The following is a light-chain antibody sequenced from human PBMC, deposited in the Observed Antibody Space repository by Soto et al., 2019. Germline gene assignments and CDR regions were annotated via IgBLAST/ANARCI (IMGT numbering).Light chain of an antibody. CDR2: GAS. Sequence: VLTQSPDSLSLSPGERATLFCRSNQYISTKLAWYQQKPGRAPRLLFSGASSRATDTPDRFSGSGSGTDFTLIISGVEAEDFAIYYWQQYGASPWTFGQGTRVDLK. CDR1: QYISTK. CDR3: QQYGASPWT. V-gene: IGKV3-20*01. J-gene: IGKJ1*01.